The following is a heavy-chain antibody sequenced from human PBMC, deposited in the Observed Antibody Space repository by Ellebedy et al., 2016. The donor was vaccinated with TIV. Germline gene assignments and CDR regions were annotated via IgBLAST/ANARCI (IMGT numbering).Heavy chain of an antibody. CDR3: AKLSQPHLLPDYRHAFDI. D-gene: IGHD5-12*01. CDR2: LSVSGDTT. CDR1: GFTFSSYA. V-gene: IGHV3-23*01. Sequence: GGSLRLSCAASGFTFSSYAMAWVRQAPGKGLEWVSSLSVSGDTTYYADSVKGRLTISRDNSKKPLTLHMNRLIAEDTAVYYCAKLSQPHLLPDYRHAFDIWGQGTMVTVSS. J-gene: IGHJ3*02.